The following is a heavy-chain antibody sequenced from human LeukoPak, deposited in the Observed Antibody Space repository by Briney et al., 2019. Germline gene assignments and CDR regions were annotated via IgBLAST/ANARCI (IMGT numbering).Heavy chain of an antibody. V-gene: IGHV3-48*01. J-gene: IGHJ4*02. CDR1: GFTLSTYS. D-gene: IGHD2-8*01. Sequence: PGASLRLSCAASGFTLSTYSMNWVRQAPGKGLEWASYITSSSSTLYYADSVKGRFTISRDNAKNSLYLQMNSLRVEDTAVYYCARDAPTNGVWYSGFDYWGQGTLVTVSS. CDR2: ITSSSSTL. CDR3: ARDAPTNGVWYSGFDY.